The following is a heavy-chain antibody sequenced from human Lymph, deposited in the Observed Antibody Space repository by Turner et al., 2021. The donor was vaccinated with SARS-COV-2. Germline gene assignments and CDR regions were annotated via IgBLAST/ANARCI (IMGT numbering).Heavy chain of an antibody. J-gene: IGHJ6*02. Sequence: QVQLVQSGAEVKKPGASVKVSCKVSGYTLTELSMHWVRQAPGKGLEWMGGFDPEDGKTIYAQKVQGRVTMTEDTSTDTAYMELSSLRSEDTAVYYCATDRSSGWPHYYYYTMDVWGQGTTVTVSS. CDR2: FDPEDGKT. CDR1: GYTLTELS. CDR3: ATDRSSGWPHYYYYTMDV. D-gene: IGHD6-19*01. V-gene: IGHV1-24*01.